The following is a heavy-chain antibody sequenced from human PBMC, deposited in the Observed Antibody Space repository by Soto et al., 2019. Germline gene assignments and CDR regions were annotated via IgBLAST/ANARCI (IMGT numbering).Heavy chain of an antibody. CDR1: GFTFSNYG. J-gene: IGHJ6*02. CDR3: ARDIESVTAKHFFYYFAMDV. CDR2: VSANNGHT. D-gene: IGHD2-8*01. V-gene: IGHV1-18*01. Sequence: ASVKVSCKASGFTFSNYGLNWVRQAPGQGLEWMGWVSANNGHTNYAQNLQGRVSMTTDTSTSTAYMELRGLRFDDTAVYYCARDIESVTAKHFFYYFAMDVWGQGTTVTVSS.